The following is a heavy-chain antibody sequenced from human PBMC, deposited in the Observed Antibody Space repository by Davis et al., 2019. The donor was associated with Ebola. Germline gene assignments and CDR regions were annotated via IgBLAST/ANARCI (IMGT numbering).Heavy chain of an antibody. V-gene: IGHV3-30*02. CDR2: IRSDAWTK. CDR1: GFTFTRYA. CDR3: AREGKYRDESRTFDY. D-gene: IGHD2-2*01. Sequence: GGSLRLSCSASGFTFTRYALHWVRQAPGKGLEWVAFIRSDAWTKYYADSVKGRFTISRDNSKNTLYLQMNSLRADDTAVYYCAREGKYRDESRTFDYWGQGTLVTVSS. J-gene: IGHJ4*02.